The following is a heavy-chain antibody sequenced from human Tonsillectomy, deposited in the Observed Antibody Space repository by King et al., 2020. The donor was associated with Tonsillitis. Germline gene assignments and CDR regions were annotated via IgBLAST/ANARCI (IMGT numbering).Heavy chain of an antibody. V-gene: IGHV3-23*04. J-gene: IGHJ4*02. D-gene: IGHD3-3*01. CDR2: ISGSGGST. CDR3: AKDPRTWNYDFWSGYHSQYCDY. Sequence: VQLVESGGGLVQPGGSLRLSCAASGFTFSSYAMSWVRQAPGKGLEWVSAISGSGGSTYYADSVKGRFTIPRDNSKNTLYLQMNSLRAEDTAVYYCAKDPRTWNYDFWSGYHSQYCDYGGRGTLVTVPS. CDR1: GFTFSSYA.